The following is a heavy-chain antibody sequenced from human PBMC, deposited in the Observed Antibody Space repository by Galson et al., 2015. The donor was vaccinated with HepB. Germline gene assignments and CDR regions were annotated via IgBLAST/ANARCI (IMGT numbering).Heavy chain of an antibody. CDR1: GGSISNYY. Sequence: SETLSLTCTVSGGSISNYYWSWIRQPPGKGLEWIGYIYYSGSTNYNPSLKSRVTISVDTSKNQFSLKLSSVTAADTAVYYCARVSAVAGQGEYYFDYWGQGTLVTVSS. D-gene: IGHD6-19*01. V-gene: IGHV4-59*01. J-gene: IGHJ4*02. CDR2: IYYSGST. CDR3: ARVSAVAGQGEYYFDY.